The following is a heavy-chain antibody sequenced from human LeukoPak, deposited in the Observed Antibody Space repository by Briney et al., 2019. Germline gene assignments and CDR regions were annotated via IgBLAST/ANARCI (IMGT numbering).Heavy chain of an antibody. V-gene: IGHV3-74*01. D-gene: IGHD3-22*01. CDR3: AKDVLNYYDSSGYGYFQH. Sequence: GGSLRLSCAASGNYWMHWVRQAPGKGLVWVSHVNSDGSWTSHADSVKGRFTISRDNSKNTLYLQMNSLRAEDTAVYYCAKDVLNYYDSSGYGYFQHWGQGTLVTVSS. CDR1: GNYW. J-gene: IGHJ1*01. CDR2: VNSDGSWT.